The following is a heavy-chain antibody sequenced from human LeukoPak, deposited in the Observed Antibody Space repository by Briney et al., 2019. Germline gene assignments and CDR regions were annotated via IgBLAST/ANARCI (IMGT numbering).Heavy chain of an antibody. Sequence: SETLSLTCTVSGGSISSGSYYWSWIRQPAGKGLEWIGRIYTSGSTNYNPSLKSRVTISVDTSKNQFSLKLSSVTAADTAVYYCASSSSPTVYYYYMDVWGKGTTVTVSS. D-gene: IGHD6-6*01. V-gene: IGHV4-61*02. CDR2: IYTSGST. J-gene: IGHJ6*03. CDR3: ASSSSPTVYYYYMDV. CDR1: GGSISSGSYY.